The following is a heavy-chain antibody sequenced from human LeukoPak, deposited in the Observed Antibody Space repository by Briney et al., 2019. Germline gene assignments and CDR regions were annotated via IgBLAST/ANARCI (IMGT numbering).Heavy chain of an antibody. CDR1: GYTFTSYG. CDR2: ISAYNGNK. D-gene: IGHD3-22*01. V-gene: IGHV1-18*01. Sequence: ASVKVSCKASGYTFTSYGISWVRQAPGQGLEWMGWISAYNGNKNYAQKLQGRVTMTTDTSTSTAYMELKSLGSDDTAVYYCARDLSSGTYWAYFDYWGQGTLVAVSS. J-gene: IGHJ4*02. CDR3: ARDLSSGTYWAYFDY.